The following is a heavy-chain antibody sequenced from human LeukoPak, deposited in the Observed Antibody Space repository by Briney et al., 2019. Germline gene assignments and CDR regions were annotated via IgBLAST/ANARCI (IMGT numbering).Heavy chain of an antibody. D-gene: IGHD6-19*01. V-gene: IGHV3-9*01. Sequence: GGSLRLSCVASGFTFDDYDMHWVRQTPGKGLEWVSGISWNSGSIYYADSVMGRFTVSRDNTKNSLYLQMNSLRAEDTALYYCAKASSMPVSGTSSYYDYYYMDVWGKGTTVTISS. CDR3: AKASSMPVSGTSSYYDYYYMDV. J-gene: IGHJ6*03. CDR2: ISWNSGSI. CDR1: GFTFDDYD.